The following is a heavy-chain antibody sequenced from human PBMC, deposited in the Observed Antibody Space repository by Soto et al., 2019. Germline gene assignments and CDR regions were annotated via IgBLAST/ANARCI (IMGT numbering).Heavy chain of an antibody. D-gene: IGHD5-12*01. V-gene: IGHV1-69*13. J-gene: IGHJ6*02. CDR1: GGTFSSYS. CDR3: GRYRNPRRARYXSFRKDV. CDR2: IIPVFVTA. Sequence: ASVNVSFKASGGTFSSYSISWVRQAPGQWLELMGGIIPVFVTANYAQKFQGRVTITADESTTTAYMELRSLRSEDTAVYFCGRYRNPRRARYXSFRKDVWGQGTTVNVS.